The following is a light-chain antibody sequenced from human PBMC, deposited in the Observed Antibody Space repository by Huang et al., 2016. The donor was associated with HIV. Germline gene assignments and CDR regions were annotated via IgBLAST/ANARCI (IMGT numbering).Light chain of an antibody. Sequence: DIVMTQTPLPLSVTPGQPASISCKSSQGLLYREKIYLYWYLQKPGQSPQLLIYELSNRFSGVPDRFSGSGSPTDFTLKISRVETEDVGVYYCMQGKQLPYTFGQGTRLEIK. CDR2: ELS. J-gene: IGKJ2*01. V-gene: IGKV2-29*02. CDR1: QGLLYREKIY. CDR3: MQGKQLPYT.